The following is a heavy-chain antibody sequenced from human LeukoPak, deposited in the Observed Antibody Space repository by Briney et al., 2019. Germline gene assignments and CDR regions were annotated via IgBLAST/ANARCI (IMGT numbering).Heavy chain of an antibody. CDR1: GYTFTGYY. D-gene: IGHD6-6*01. J-gene: IGHJ4*02. CDR3: ARDRQSIAGRPLPGY. Sequence: ASVKVSCKASGYTFTGYYMHWVRQGPGQGLEWMGWINPNSGGTNYAQKFQGRVTMTRDTSISTAYMELSRLRSDDTAVYYCARDRQSIAGRPLPGYWGQGTLVTVSS. V-gene: IGHV1-2*02. CDR2: INPNSGGT.